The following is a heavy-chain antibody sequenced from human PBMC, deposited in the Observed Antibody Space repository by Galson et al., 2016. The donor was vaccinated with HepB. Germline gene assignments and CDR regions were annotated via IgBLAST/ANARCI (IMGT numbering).Heavy chain of an antibody. CDR1: GSSISRGFY. V-gene: IGHV4-38-2*02. CDR3: ARDRFFGASSNTPEDY. CDR2: IHHSGTS. D-gene: IGHD3-10*01. J-gene: IGHJ4*02. Sequence: SETLSLTCTVSGSSISRGFYWGWIRQPPGRGLEWIGTIHHSGTSHYNPSLKSRITLSVNTSKNQFSLTIASVTVADTAFYYCARDRFFGASSNTPEDYWGQGILVTVSS.